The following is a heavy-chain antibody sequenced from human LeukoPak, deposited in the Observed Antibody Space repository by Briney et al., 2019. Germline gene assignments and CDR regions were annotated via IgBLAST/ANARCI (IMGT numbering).Heavy chain of an antibody. V-gene: IGHV3-48*02. D-gene: IGHD3-22*01. CDR3: ARDLVSSGYFTSGMDV. CDR2: ISSSSSTV. Sequence: GGSLRLSCAASGFTFSSYSMNWVRQAPGKGLEWVSYISSSSSTVYYADSVKGRFTISRDNAKNSLYLQMNSLRDEDTAVYYCARDLVSSGYFTSGMDVWGQGTTVTVSS. CDR1: GFTFSSYS. J-gene: IGHJ6*02.